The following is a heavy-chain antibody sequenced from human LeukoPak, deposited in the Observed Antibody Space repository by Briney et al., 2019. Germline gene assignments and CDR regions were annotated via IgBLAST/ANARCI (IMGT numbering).Heavy chain of an antibody. D-gene: IGHD3-22*01. CDR2: INPNSGGT. J-gene: IGHJ4*02. CDR1: GYTFTGYY. V-gene: IGHV1-2*02. CDR3: ATGPNYYDSSGYRPSFDY. Sequence: ASVKVSCKASGYTFTGYYMHWVRQAPGQGLEWMGWINPNSGGTNYAKKFKGKVTMPRDTSISTAYMELSRLRSDDTAVYYCATGPNYYDSSGYRPSFDYWGQGTLVTVSS.